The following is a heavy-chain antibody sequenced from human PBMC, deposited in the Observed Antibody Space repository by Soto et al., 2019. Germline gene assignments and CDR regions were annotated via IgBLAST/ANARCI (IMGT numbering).Heavy chain of an antibody. CDR2: TYYRSKWYY. CDR3: GRGEQYSGRIFDY. J-gene: IGHJ4*01. Sequence: SQTLSLTCAITGDSVSSNSAGWRWVRQSPSRGLEWLGRTYYRSKWYYEYAVSVRSRITINPDTSKNQSSLQLNSVTPEYTAVYFCGRGEQYSGRIFDYWGQGTLVAVSS. CDR1: GDSVSSNSAG. V-gene: IGHV6-1*01. D-gene: IGHD1-26*01.